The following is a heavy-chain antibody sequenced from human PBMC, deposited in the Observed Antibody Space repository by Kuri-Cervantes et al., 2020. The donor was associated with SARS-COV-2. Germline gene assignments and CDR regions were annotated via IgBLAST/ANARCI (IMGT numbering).Heavy chain of an antibody. Sequence: SVKVSCKASGGTFSSLAINWVRQAPGQGLEWMGGIMPSFGKANYAEKFKGRVTITTDTSTSTAYMELRSLRSDDTAVYYCARDGRTYYDILTGYSISYYFDHWGQGALVTVSS. V-gene: IGHV1-69*05. CDR2: IMPSFGKA. J-gene: IGHJ4*02. CDR3: ARDGRTYYDILTGYSISYYFDH. CDR1: GGTFSSLA. D-gene: IGHD3-9*01.